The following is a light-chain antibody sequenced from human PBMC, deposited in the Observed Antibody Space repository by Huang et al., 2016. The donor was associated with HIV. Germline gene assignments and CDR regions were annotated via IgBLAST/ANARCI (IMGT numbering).Light chain of an antibody. V-gene: IGKV3-11*01. CDR2: DAS. J-gene: IGKJ1*01. CDR3: QQRSNWPRT. Sequence: EIVLTQSPATLSLSPGERATLSCRASQSVSSYLAWYQQKPGQAPRLLIYDASNRATGIAARFSGSGAGTDFTLTISSLEPEDFAFYYCQQRSNWPRTFGQGTKVEIK. CDR1: QSVSSY.